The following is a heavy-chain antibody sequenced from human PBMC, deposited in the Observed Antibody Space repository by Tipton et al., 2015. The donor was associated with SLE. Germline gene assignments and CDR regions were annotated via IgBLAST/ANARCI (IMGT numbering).Heavy chain of an antibody. Sequence: TLSLTCTVSGGSISSYYWSWIRQPPGKGLEWIGYIYYSGSTNYNPSLKSRVTTSVDTSKNQFSLKLSSVTAADTAVYYCARVGSGGLTSLDYCYYMDVWGEGTTVTVSS. D-gene: IGHD3-10*01. CDR3: ARVGSGGLTSLDYCYYMDV. J-gene: IGHJ6*03. CDR2: IYYSGST. V-gene: IGHV4-59*01. CDR1: GGSISSYY.